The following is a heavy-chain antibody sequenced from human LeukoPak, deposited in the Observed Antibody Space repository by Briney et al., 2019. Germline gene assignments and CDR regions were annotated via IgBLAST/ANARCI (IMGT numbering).Heavy chain of an antibody. CDR1: GFTFSHSA. Sequence: GGSLRLSCAASGFTFSHSAMSWVRQAPGKGLEWVSNISGGDISTYYADSVKGRFTISRDNSKNTLYLQMNSLRADDTAVYYCAKASVWTMVRVVSYFDEWGQGIQVTVSS. CDR2: ISGGDIST. CDR3: AKASVWTMVRVVSYFDE. J-gene: IGHJ4*02. V-gene: IGHV3-23*01. D-gene: IGHD3-10*01.